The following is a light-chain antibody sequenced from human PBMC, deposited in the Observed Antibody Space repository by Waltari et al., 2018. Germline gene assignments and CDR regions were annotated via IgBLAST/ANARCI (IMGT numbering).Light chain of an antibody. V-gene: IGLV2-23*02. CDR2: EVT. CDR1: SSDVGSYNL. J-gene: IGLJ2*01. Sequence: QSALTQPASVSGSPGQSITISCSGTSSDVGSYNLVSWYQQNPGKAPKLMIYEVTKRPSGVSNRFSGSNAGTTASLTISGLQAEDAADYYCCSYAGGTTVLFGGGTKFNVL. CDR3: CSYAGGTTVL.